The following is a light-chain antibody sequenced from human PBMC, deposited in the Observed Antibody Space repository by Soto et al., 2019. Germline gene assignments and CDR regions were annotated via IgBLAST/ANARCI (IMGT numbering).Light chain of an antibody. Sequence: AIQMTQSPSSLSASVGDRFTITCRASQVIRNDLGWYQQKPGQAPKFLIYSASSLQSGVPSRFSGSGSGTDFTLTISSLQPEDFATYYCLQDYSYPWTFGQGTKVDIK. J-gene: IGKJ1*01. CDR3: LQDYSYPWT. CDR1: QVIRND. V-gene: IGKV1-6*01. CDR2: SAS.